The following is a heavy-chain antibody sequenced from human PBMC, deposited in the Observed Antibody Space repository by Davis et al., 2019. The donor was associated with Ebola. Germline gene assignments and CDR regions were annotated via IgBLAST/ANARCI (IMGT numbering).Heavy chain of an antibody. J-gene: IGHJ4*02. V-gene: IGHV1-46*01. CDR2: INPSGGST. CDR3: ARDYQGIVSRIVGVEPTGY. Sequence: AASVKVSCKASGYTFTSYYMHWVRQAPGQGLEWMGIINPSGGSTSYAQKFQGRVTMTRDTSTSTVYMELSSLRSEDTAVYYCARDYQGIVSRIVGVEPTGYWGQGTLVTVSS. D-gene: IGHD1-26*01. CDR1: GYTFTSYY.